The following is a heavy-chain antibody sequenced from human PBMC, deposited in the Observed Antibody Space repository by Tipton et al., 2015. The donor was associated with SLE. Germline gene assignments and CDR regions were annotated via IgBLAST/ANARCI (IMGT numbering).Heavy chain of an antibody. J-gene: IGHJ6*02. V-gene: IGHV4-34*01. CDR3: ARGRLLEWLSTYYYYYGMDV. CDR1: GGSFSDYS. D-gene: IGHD3-3*01. CDR2: INHSGST. Sequence: LFLTCVVYGGSFSDYSWSWIRQSPGKGLEWIGEINHSGSTNYNPSLKSRVTISVDTSKIQFSLKLSSVTAADTAVYYCARGRLLEWLSTYYYYYGMDVWGHGTTVTVSS.